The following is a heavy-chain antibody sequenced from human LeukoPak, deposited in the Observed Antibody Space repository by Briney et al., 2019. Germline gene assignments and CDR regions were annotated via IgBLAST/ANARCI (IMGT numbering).Heavy chain of an antibody. CDR1: GFTFSSYS. Sequence: GGSLRPSCAASGFTFSSYSMNWVRQAPGKGLDWLSSISGSGHTTYYADSVKGRFTISRDNSKNTLYLQMSSLRAEDTAVYYCAKEDTYGWYLDYWGQGTLVTVSS. D-gene: IGHD6-19*01. J-gene: IGHJ4*02. V-gene: IGHV3-23*01. CDR3: AKEDTYGWYLDY. CDR2: ISGSGHTT.